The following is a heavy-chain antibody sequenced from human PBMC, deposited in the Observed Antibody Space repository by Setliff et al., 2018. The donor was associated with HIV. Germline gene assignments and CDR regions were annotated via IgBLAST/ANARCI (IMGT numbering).Heavy chain of an antibody. V-gene: IGHV3-23*01. Sequence: PGGSLRLSCEASGFTLRSYAMYWVRQAPGKGLEWVAGISGAGATTYYADSVKGRFTISRDNSKDTLYLQMNSLRAEDTAVYYCAKDGYSDYLNSYFDSWGQGTRVTVSS. CDR3: AKDGYSDYLNSYFDS. CDR1: GFTLRSYA. J-gene: IGHJ4*02. D-gene: IGHD4-17*01. CDR2: ISGAGATT.